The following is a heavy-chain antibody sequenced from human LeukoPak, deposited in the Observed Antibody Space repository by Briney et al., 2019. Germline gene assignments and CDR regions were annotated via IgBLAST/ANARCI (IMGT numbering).Heavy chain of an antibody. D-gene: IGHD2-21*02. Sequence: SETLSLTCTVSGGSISSGGYYWSWIRQPPGKGLEWIGYIYHSGSTYYNPSLKSRVTISIDTSRNQFSLKLNSVTAADTAVYYCATPLGYCGGDCYWPPPDYWGQGTLVTVSS. CDR3: ATPLGYCGGDCYWPPPDY. CDR1: GGSISSGGYY. J-gene: IGHJ4*02. V-gene: IGHV4-30-2*01. CDR2: IYHSGST.